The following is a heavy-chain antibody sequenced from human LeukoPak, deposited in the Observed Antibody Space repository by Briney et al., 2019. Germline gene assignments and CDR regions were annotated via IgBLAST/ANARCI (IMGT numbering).Heavy chain of an antibody. CDR1: GYTFTGYY. D-gene: IGHD2-2*01. CDR3: ARGDIVVVPAARTNWFDP. CDR2: INPNSGGT. V-gene: IGHV1-2*02. Sequence: GASVKVSCEASGYTFTGYYMHWVRQAPGQGLEWMGWINPNSGGTNYAQKFQGRVTMTRDTSISTAYMELSRLRSDDTAVYYCARGDIVVVPAARTNWFDPWGQGTLVTVSS. J-gene: IGHJ5*02.